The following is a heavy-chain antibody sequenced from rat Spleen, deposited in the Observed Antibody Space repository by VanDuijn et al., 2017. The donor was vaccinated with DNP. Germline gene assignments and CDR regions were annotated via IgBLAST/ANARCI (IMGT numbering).Heavy chain of an antibody. V-gene: IGHV5-29*01. D-gene: IGHD1-2*01. CDR3: ARHGTIAPTGYFDY. Sequence: EVQLVESGGGLVQPGRSLKLSCAASGFSFSSFAMAWVRQAPTKGLEWVTTISYDGSNTYYRDSVRGRFTISRDNAKSTLYLQMDSLRSEDTATYYCARHGTIAPTGYFDYWGQGVMVTVSS. J-gene: IGHJ2*01. CDR1: GFSFSSFA. CDR2: ISYDGSNT.